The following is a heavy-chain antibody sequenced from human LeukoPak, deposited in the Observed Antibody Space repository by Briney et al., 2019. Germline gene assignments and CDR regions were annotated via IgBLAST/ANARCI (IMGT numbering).Heavy chain of an antibody. CDR1: GGTFSSYA. J-gene: IGHJ6*03. CDR2: IIPIFGTA. Sequence: GASVKVSCKASGGTFSSYAISWVRQAPGQGLEWMGGIIPIFGTANYAQKFQGRVTITTDESTSTAYMELSSLRSEDTAVYYCARAAHYCSSTSCWGQTRENYYYYYYYMDVWGKGTTVTVSS. CDR3: ARAAHYCSSTSCWGQTRENYYYYYYYMDV. V-gene: IGHV1-69*05. D-gene: IGHD2-2*01.